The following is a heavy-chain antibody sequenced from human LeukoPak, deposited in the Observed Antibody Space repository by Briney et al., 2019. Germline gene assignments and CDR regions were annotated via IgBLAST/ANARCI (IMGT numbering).Heavy chain of an antibody. J-gene: IGHJ6*03. CDR3: ASGTTPGPSYYYMDV. V-gene: IGHV4-34*01. CDR1: GGSFSGYY. Sequence: PSETLSLTCAVYGGSFSGYYWSWIRQPPGKGLEWIGEVNHSGSTNYNPSLKSRVTISVDTSKNQFSLKLSSVTAADTAVYYCASGTTPGPSYYYMDVWGKGTTVTVSS. CDR2: VNHSGST. D-gene: IGHD1-1*01.